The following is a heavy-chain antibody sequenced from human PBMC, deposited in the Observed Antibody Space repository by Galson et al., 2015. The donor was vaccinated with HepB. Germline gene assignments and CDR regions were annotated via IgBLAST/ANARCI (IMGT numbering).Heavy chain of an antibody. D-gene: IGHD6-19*01. Sequence: SLRLSCAASGFNFRSYAMHWVRQAPDRALDWVALISSDGSNQYYTDSVKGRFTVSRDNSENTLYLQMNSLRPEDTAVYYCTSQISVGVWGQGTTVTVSS. CDR2: ISSDGSNQ. CDR1: GFNFRSYA. V-gene: IGHV3-30*04. J-gene: IGHJ6*02. CDR3: TSQISVGV.